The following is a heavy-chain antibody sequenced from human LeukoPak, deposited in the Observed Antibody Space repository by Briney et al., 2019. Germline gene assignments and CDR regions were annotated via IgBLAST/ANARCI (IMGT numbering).Heavy chain of an antibody. D-gene: IGHD3-22*01. Sequence: SVKVSCKASGGTFSSYAISWVRQAPGQGLEWMGGIIPIFGTANYAQKFQGRVTITADKSTSTAYMELSSLRSEDTAVYYCARETRNYYDSSGYYVFDYWGQGTLVTVSS. CDR2: IIPIFGTA. V-gene: IGHV1-69*06. CDR1: GGTFSSYA. J-gene: IGHJ4*02. CDR3: ARETRNYYDSSGYYVFDY.